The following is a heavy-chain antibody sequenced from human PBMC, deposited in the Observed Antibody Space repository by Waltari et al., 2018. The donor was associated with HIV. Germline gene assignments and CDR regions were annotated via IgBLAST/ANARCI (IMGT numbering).Heavy chain of an antibody. V-gene: IGHV4-4*02. J-gene: IGHJ4*02. D-gene: IGHD3-3*02. Sequence: QIQLQESGPGLVKPSGTLSLTCAVSGVSITGNRWWSWVRQPPGRGLEWIAEINYSGSGRTNVNPSIKSRVTLSVDKSNNNFSLRLRSVTAADTAVYYCATGEYYQFWSGLVGYFAFWGQGKLVTVSS. CDR3: ATGEYYQFWSGLVGYFAF. CDR1: GVSITGNRW. CDR2: INYSGSGRT.